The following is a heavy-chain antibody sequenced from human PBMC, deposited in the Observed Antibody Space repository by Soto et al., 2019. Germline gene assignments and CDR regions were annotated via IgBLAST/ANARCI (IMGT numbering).Heavy chain of an antibody. Sequence: GGSLRLSCAASGFTFSGSAMHWVRQASGKGLEWVGRIRSKANSYATAYAASVKGRFTISRDDSKITAYLQMNSLKTEDTAVYYCTRHLDGQDCGGDCFNYYYYGMDVWGQGTTVTVSS. J-gene: IGHJ6*02. CDR1: GFTFSGSA. CDR3: TRHLDGQDCGGDCFNYYYYGMDV. D-gene: IGHD2-21*02. V-gene: IGHV3-73*01. CDR2: IRSKANSYAT.